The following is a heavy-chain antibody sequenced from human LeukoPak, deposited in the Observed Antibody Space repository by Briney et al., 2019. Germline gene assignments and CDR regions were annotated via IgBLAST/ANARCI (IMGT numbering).Heavy chain of an antibody. CDR1: GFTFSSYW. CDR2: INSDGSAT. CDR3: ARGNYHAMDV. V-gene: IGHV3-74*01. J-gene: IGHJ6*02. Sequence: GGSLRLSCAASGFTFSSYWMSWVRQAPGKGLMWVSQINSDGSATSCADPVKGRCTISRDNAKNMLYLEMNSLRVEDTAVYYCARGNYHAMDVWGQGTTVTVSS.